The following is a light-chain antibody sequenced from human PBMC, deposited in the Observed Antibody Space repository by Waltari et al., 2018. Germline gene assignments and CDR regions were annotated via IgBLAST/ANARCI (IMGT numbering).Light chain of an antibody. J-gene: IGLJ3*02. Sequence: QSVLTQPPSASGTPGQRVPTSCSGTASNIGSNLVNWSNQVPGKAPKLVIYRSEQRPSGVPDRFSGSKSGSSASLAISGLQSEDEAEYYCAAWDDRPNGRWVFGGGTKVTVL. CDR1: ASNIGSNL. V-gene: IGLV1-44*01. CDR3: AAWDDRPNGRWV. CDR2: RSE.